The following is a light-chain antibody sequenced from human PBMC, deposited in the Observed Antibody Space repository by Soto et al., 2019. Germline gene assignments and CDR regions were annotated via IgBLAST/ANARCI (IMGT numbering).Light chain of an antibody. CDR2: KAS. J-gene: IGKJ1*01. CDR3: QQYNSYSPQ. V-gene: IGKV1-5*03. CDR1: QSISVW. Sequence: EIPVAQCDATLCGSLGATVTIKNRASQSISVWLAWYQQKAGKAPNLMIYKASRLESGVPSRFSGSGSETDVTLIISGLQPGDSATYYCQQYNSYSPQFGQGTKVDIK.